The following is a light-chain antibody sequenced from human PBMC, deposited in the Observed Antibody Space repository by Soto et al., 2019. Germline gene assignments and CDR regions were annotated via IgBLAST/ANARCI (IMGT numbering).Light chain of an antibody. CDR3: QQRSNWPPRFT. Sequence: EIVLTQSPATLSLSPGERATLSCRASQSVSSYLAWYQQKPGQAPRLLIYDASNRATGIPARFSGSGSGTAFTLPISSLEPEDFAVYYCQQRSNWPPRFTFGPGTKVDIK. V-gene: IGKV3-11*01. J-gene: IGKJ3*01. CDR2: DAS. CDR1: QSVSSY.